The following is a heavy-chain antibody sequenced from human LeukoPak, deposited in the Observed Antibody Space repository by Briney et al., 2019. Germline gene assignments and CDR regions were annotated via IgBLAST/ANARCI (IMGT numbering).Heavy chain of an antibody. CDR2: ISGSGGST. D-gene: IGHD5-18*01. Sequence: PGGSLRLSCAASGFTFSNYAMAWVRQSPGKGLEWVSSISGSGGSTYYADSVKGRFTISRDNSENTLYLQMNSLRADDTAVYYCAKVLSLYTYGPYDDWGQGTLVTVSS. J-gene: IGHJ4*02. V-gene: IGHV3-23*01. CDR1: GFTFSNYA. CDR3: AKVLSLYTYGPYDD.